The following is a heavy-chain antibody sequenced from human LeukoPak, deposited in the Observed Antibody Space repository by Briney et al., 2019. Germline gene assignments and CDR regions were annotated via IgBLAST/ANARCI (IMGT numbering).Heavy chain of an antibody. D-gene: IGHD2-2*01. J-gene: IGHJ6*02. CDR1: GFTFSGYG. CDR2: ISYGGSNK. Sequence: GRSLRLSCAASGFTFSGYGMHWVRQAPGKGLEWVAVISYGGSNKYYADSVKGRFTISRDNSKNTLYLQMNSLRAEDTAVYYCARDVVVPAALLYYYYGMDVWGQGTTVTVSS. V-gene: IGHV3-30*03. CDR3: ARDVVVPAALLYYYYGMDV.